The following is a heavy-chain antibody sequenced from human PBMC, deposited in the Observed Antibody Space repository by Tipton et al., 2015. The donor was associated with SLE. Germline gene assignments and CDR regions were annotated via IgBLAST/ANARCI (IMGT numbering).Heavy chain of an antibody. Sequence: LSCVVSDYSIRSGYYWSWIRQPPGKGLEWIGYIYYSGSTNYNPSLKSRVTISVDTSKNQFSLKLSSVTAADTAVYYCARQLARGAFDIWGQGTMVTVSS. CDR1: DYSIRSGYY. CDR2: IYYSGST. CDR3: ARQLARGAFDI. J-gene: IGHJ3*02. D-gene: IGHD1-26*01. V-gene: IGHV4-59*08.